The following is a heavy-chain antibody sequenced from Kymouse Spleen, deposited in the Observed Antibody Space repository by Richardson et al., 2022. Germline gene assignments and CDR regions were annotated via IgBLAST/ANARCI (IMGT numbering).Heavy chain of an antibody. Sequence: EVQLVESGGGLVKPGGSLRLSCAASGFTFSNAWMSWVRQAPGKGLEWVGRIKSKTDGGTTDYAAPVKGRFTISRDDSKNTLYLQMNSLKTEDTAVYYCTNNWNFTFYYYYGMDVWGQGTTVTVSS. CDR2: IKSKTDGGTT. CDR1: GFTFSNAW. CDR3: TNNWNFTFYYYYGMDV. D-gene: IGHD1-7*01. J-gene: IGHJ6*02. V-gene: IGHV3-15*01.